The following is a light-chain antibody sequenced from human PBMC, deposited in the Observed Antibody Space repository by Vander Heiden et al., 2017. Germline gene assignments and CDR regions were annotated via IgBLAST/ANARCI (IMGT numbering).Light chain of an antibody. J-gene: IGLJ1*01. CDR1: NIRSKS. V-gene: IGLV3-21*02. CDR3: QVWDSSSDQEV. CDR2: DDG. Sequence: SYVLTQPPSVSVAPGQTARITCGGNNIRSKSVHWYQQKPGQAPVLVVFDDGGRPSGIPGRFSGSNPGNTATLTISRVEAGDEADYYCQVWDSSSDQEVFGTGTKVTVL.